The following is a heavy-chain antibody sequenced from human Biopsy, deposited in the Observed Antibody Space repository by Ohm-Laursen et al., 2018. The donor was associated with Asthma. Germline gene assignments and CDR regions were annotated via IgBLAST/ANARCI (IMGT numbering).Heavy chain of an antibody. CDR1: RFTYE. V-gene: IGHV3-53*01. J-gene: IGHJ4*02. Sequence: GSLRLSCTASRFTYEMHWVRQAPGKGLEWVSVIYSGGGTYYADSVQGRVTISRDNSKNTLSLQMNSLRAEDTAVHYCAKELFPGWELRRGPDSWGQGTLVTVSS. D-gene: IGHD1-26*01. CDR2: IYSGGGT. CDR3: AKELFPGWELRRGPDS.